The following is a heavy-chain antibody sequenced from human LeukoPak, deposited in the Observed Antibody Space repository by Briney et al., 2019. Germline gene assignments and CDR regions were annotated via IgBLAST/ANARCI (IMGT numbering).Heavy chain of an antibody. CDR1: GFTFSNYA. D-gene: IGHD6-19*01. CDR3: ARDSSGPAF. Sequence: GGSLRLSCAASGFTFSNYAMTWVRQAPGKGLEWVSAISGSGGTTYYADSVEGRFTISRDISKNTLLLQMNSLRVADTAVYFCARDSSGPAFWGQGTLVTVSS. J-gene: IGHJ4*02. CDR2: ISGSGGTT. V-gene: IGHV3-23*01.